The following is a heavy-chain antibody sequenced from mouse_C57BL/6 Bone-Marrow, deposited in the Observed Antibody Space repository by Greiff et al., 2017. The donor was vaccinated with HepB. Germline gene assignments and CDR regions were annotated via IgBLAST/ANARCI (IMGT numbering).Heavy chain of an antibody. Sequence: QVQLKQSGAELARPGASVKLSCKASGYTFTSYCISWVKQRTGQGLEWIGEIYPRGGNTYYKEKFKGKATLTADKSSRTAYMERGSLTAEDCAVYFCASDGSSWDCAMDDWGPGTSVTVSS. CDR3: ASDGSSWDCAMDD. V-gene: IGHV1-81*01. CDR1: GYTFTSYC. D-gene: IGHD1-1*01. CDR2: IYPRGGNT. J-gene: IGHJ4*01.